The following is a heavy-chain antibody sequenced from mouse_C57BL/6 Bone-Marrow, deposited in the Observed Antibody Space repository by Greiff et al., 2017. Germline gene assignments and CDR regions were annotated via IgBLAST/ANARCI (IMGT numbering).Heavy chain of an antibody. CDR2: ISSGSSTI. CDR1: GFTFSDYG. V-gene: IGHV5-17*01. Sequence: EVQVVESGGGLVKPGGSLKLSCAASGFTFSDYGMHWVRQAPEKGLEWVAYISSGSSTIYYADTVKGRFTISRDNAKNTLFLQMTSLRSEDTAMYYCARPTVVASYYFDYWGQGTTLTVSS. J-gene: IGHJ2*01. CDR3: ARPTVVASYYFDY. D-gene: IGHD1-1*01.